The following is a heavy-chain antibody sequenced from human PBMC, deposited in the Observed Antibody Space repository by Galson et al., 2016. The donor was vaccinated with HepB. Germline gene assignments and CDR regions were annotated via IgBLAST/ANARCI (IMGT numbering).Heavy chain of an antibody. CDR1: GFTFSNYY. V-gene: IGHV3-11*06. J-gene: IGHJ3*01. Sequence: SLRLSCAASGFTFSNYYMSWIRQAPGKGLEWVAYISPSTTHINYADSVMGRFTVSRDNAKNSLYLQMSSLGAEDTAVYYCTSPSGRYSIHTFDLWGQGTMVTVSS. D-gene: IGHD1-26*01. CDR2: ISPSTTHI. CDR3: TSPSGRYSIHTFDL.